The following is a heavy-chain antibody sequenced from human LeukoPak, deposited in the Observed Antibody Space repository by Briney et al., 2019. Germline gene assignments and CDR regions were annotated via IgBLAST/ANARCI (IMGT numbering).Heavy chain of an antibody. D-gene: IGHD3-10*01. V-gene: IGHV4-30-4*08. CDR1: GGSISSGDYY. J-gene: IGHJ4*02. CDR2: IYYSGST. Sequence: SETLSLTCTVSGGSISSGDYYWSWIRQPPGKGLEWIGYIYYSGSTYYNPSLKSRVTISVDTSKNQFSLKLSSVTAADTAVYYCARQVWFGEREFDYWGQGTLVTVSS. CDR3: ARQVWFGEREFDY.